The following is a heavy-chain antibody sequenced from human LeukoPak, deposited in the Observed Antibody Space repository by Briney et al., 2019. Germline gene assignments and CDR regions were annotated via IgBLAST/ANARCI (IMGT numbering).Heavy chain of an antibody. CDR2: IIPIFGTA. Sequence: SVKVSCKASGGTFSSYAISWVRQAPGQGLGWMGGIIPIFGTANYAQKFQGRVTITTDESTSTAYMELSSLRSEDTAVYYCAREPVAAAAPYGWFDPWGQGTLVTVSS. D-gene: IGHD6-13*01. J-gene: IGHJ5*02. V-gene: IGHV1-69*05. CDR3: AREPVAAAAPYGWFDP. CDR1: GGTFSSYA.